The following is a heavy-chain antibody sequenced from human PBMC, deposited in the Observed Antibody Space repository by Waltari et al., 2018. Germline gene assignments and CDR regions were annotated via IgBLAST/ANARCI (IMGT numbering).Heavy chain of an antibody. CDR3: ARDGGYYDSSGYGT. CDR2: IIPILGIA. V-gene: IGHV1-69*08. CDR1: GGTFSSYT. D-gene: IGHD3-22*01. Sequence: QVQLVQSGAEVKKPGSSVKVSCKASGGTFSSYTISWVRQAPGQGLEWMGRIIPILGIANYAQKFQGRVTITADKSTSTAYMELSSLRSEDTAVYYCARDGGYYDSSGYGTWGQGTMVTVSS. J-gene: IGHJ3*01.